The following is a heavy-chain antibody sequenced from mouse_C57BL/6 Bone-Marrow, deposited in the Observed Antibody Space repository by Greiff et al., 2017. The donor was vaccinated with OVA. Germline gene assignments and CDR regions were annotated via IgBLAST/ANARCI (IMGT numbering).Heavy chain of an antibody. CDR2: INPYNGGT. J-gene: IGHJ1*03. CDR3: ARSEYYGSSPYWYFDV. V-gene: IGHV1-19*01. CDR1: GYTFTDYY. Sequence: VQLKQSGPVLVKPGASVKMSCKASGYTFTDYYMNWVKQSHGKSLEWIGVINPYNGGTSYNQKFKGKATLTVDKSSSTAYMELNSLTSEDSAVYYCARSEYYGSSPYWYFDVWGTGTTVTVSS. D-gene: IGHD1-1*01.